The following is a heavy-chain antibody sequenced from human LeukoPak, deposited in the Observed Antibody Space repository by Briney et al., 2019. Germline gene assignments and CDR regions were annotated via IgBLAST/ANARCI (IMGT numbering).Heavy chain of an antibody. CDR2: IKPDGTEK. CDR3: ARDIVVVPAGRYFDY. J-gene: IGHJ4*02. Sequence: PGGSLRLSCAASGFTFSSYWMSWFRQAPGKGLEWVANIKPDGTEKYYVDSVKGRFTISRGNAKNSLYLQMNSLRAEDTAIYYCARDIVVVPAGRYFDYWGQGTLVTASS. CDR1: GFTFSSYW. D-gene: IGHD2-2*01. V-gene: IGHV3-7*01.